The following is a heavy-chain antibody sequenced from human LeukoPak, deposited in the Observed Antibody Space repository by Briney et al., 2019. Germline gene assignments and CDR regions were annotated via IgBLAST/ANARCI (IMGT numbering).Heavy chain of an antibody. V-gene: IGHV3-23*01. CDR1: GFTFSSYA. CDR3: AKDPHAYCGGDCYFS. Sequence: GGSLRLSCAASGFTFSSYAMSCVGQAPGKGLECGSAISGSGGRTYYADSVKGRFTISRDNSKNTLYMQMNSLRAEDTAVYYCAKDPHAYCGGDCYFSWGQGTLVTVSS. J-gene: IGHJ4*02. CDR2: ISGSGGRT. D-gene: IGHD2-21*01.